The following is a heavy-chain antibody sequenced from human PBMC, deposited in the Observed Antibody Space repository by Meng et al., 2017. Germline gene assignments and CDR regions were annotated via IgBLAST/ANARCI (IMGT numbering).Heavy chain of an antibody. Sequence: QVQLQQWGAGLLKPSETLSLTCAVYGGSLSGYYWSWIRQPPGKGLEWIGEINHSGSTNYNPSLKSRVTISVDTSKNQFSLKLSSVTAADTAVYYCAREVVAALDYWGQGTLVTVSS. V-gene: IGHV4-34*01. J-gene: IGHJ4*02. CDR3: AREVVAALDY. D-gene: IGHD2-15*01. CDR1: GGSLSGYY. CDR2: INHSGST.